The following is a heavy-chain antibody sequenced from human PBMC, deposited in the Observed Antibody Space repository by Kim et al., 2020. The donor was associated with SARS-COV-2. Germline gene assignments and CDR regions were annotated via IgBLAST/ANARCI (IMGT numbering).Heavy chain of an antibody. CDR3: ARSSKYYFDY. Sequence: SETLSLTCTVSGGSISSYYWSWIRQPPGKGLEWIGYIYYSGSTNYNPSLKSRVTISVDTSKNQFSLKLSSVTAADTAVYYCARSSKYYFDYWGQGTLVTVSS. CDR2: IYYSGST. J-gene: IGHJ4*02. V-gene: IGHV4-59*13. CDR1: GGSISSYY.